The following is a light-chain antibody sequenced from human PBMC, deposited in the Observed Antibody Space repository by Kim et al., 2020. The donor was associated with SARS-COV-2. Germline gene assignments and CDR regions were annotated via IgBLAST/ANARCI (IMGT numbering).Light chain of an antibody. CDR1: SGNSSYA. CDR2: LNSDGSH. Sequence: VKLTCTLSSGNSSYAIAWHQQQPEKGPRYLMKLNSDGSHSKGDGIPDRFSGSSSGAERYLTISSLQSEDEADYYCQTWGTGMNWVFGGGTQLTVL. V-gene: IGLV4-69*01. CDR3: QTWGTGMNWV. J-gene: IGLJ3*02.